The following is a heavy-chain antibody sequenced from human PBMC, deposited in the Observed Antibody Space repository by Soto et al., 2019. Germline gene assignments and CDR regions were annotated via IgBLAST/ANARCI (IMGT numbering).Heavy chain of an antibody. CDR2: IYHTGTT. D-gene: IGHD3-10*01. V-gene: IGHV4-30-2*01. CDR3: ARARLGTLFRGFNWLGP. J-gene: IGHJ5*02. CDR1: GGSINSGDYS. Sequence: SETLSLTCTVSGGSINSGDYSWTWIRQPPGKGLEWIGYIYHTGTTYYNTSLTSRLTMSVDKSKNQFSLNLTSVTAADTAVYYCARARLGTLFRGFNWLGPWGPGTLVTVSS.